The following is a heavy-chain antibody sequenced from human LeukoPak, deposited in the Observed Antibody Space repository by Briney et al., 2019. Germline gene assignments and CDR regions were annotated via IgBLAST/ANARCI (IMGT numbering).Heavy chain of an antibody. CDR1: GGTFSSYA. Sequence: SVKVSCKASGGTFSSYAISWVRQAPGEGLEWMGGITAIYETTNYAERFQGRVTMTADESTSTFYMELSSLRSEDTAVYYCARGLHSSSYGYGMDFWGQGTTVTVSS. CDR3: ARGLHSSSYGYGMDF. V-gene: IGHV1-69*13. CDR2: ITAIYETT. J-gene: IGHJ6*02. D-gene: IGHD2-2*01.